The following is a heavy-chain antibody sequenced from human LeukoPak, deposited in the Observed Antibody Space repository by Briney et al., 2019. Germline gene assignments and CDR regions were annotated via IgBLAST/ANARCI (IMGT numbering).Heavy chain of an antibody. D-gene: IGHD3-9*01. CDR1: GYTFTSYD. Sequence: ASVKVPCKASGYTFTSYDINWVRQATGQGLEWMGWMNPNSGNTGYAQKFQGRVTMTRNTSISTAYMELSSLRSEDTAVYYCAREGMYYDILTGYMRLDAFDIWGQGTMVTVSS. V-gene: IGHV1-8*01. J-gene: IGHJ3*02. CDR2: MNPNSGNT. CDR3: AREGMYYDILTGYMRLDAFDI.